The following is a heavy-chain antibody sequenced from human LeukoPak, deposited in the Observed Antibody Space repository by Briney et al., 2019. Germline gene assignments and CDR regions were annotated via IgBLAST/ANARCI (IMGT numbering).Heavy chain of an antibody. CDR1: GYSFTSYW. V-gene: IGHV5-51*01. J-gene: IGHJ5*02. D-gene: IGHD2-2*01. Sequence: GESLKISCKGSGYSFTSYWIGWVRQMPGKGLEWMGIIYPGDSDTRYSPSFQGQVTISADKSISTAYLQWSSLKASDTAMYYCARHRRYCSSTSCYLNWFDPWGQGTLVTVSP. CDR3: ARHRRYCSSTSCYLNWFDP. CDR2: IYPGDSDT.